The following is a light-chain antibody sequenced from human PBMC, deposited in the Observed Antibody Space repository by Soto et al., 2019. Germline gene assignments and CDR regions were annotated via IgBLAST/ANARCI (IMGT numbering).Light chain of an antibody. J-gene: IGLJ1*01. CDR2: EGS. CDR3: CSYAGSSTFYV. CDR1: SSDVGRYNL. V-gene: IGLV2-23*01. Sequence: QSVLTQPAFVSGSPGQSISISCTGTSSDVGRYNLVSWYQQHPGKAPKLMIYEGSKRPSGVSNRFSGSKSGNTASLTISGLQAEDEADYYCCSYAGSSTFYVFGTGTKVTV.